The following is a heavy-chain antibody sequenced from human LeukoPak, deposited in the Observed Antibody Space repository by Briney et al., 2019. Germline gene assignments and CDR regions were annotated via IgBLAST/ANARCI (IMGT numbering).Heavy chain of an antibody. J-gene: IGHJ4*02. CDR3: ARDIELSC. CDR1: GFTFSNSA. D-gene: IGHD1-26*01. CDR2: ISASGGNS. V-gene: IGHV3-23*01. Sequence: GGSLRLSCEASGFTFSNSAMSWARQPSGRGLEWVSLISASGGNSYYADSVKGRFTVSRDSSKNTLHLQMNRLRAEDTAVYYCARDIELSCWGQGTLVTVSS.